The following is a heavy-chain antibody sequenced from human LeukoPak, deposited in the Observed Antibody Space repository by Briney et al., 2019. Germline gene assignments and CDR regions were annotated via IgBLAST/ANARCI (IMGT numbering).Heavy chain of an antibody. CDR1: GFTFSSYS. CDR3: ARGSNWNCYDY. J-gene: IGHJ4*02. V-gene: IGHV3-21*01. CDR2: ISSSSSYI. Sequence: GGSLRLSCAASGFTFSSYSMNWVRQPPGKELEWVSSISSSSSYIYYADSVKGRFTISRDNAKNSLYLQMNSLRAEDTAVYYCARGSNWNCYDYWGQGTLVTVSS. D-gene: IGHD1-7*01.